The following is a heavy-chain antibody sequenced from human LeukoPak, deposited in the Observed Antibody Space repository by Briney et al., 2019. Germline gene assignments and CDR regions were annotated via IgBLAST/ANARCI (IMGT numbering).Heavy chain of an antibody. V-gene: IGHV3-74*01. D-gene: IGHD2-2*01. CDR3: AYFAFSSTSCKYFDY. CDR2: INSDGSST. Sequence: GGSLRLTCAASGFTFSSYWMHWVRQAPGKGLVWVSRINSDGSSTTYADSVKGRFTISRDNAKNTLYLQMNSLRAEDTAMYYCAYFAFSSTSCKYFDYGARETRVTAS. CDR1: GFTFSSYW. J-gene: IGHJ4*02.